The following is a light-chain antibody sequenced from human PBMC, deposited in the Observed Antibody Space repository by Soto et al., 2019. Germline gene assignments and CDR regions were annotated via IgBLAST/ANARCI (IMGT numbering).Light chain of an antibody. J-gene: IGKJ2*03. CDR2: GAS. CDR3: QKYDTSPYS. Sequence: ESVSAQSPGILSLSPGEGATLSCRSSQTVISNYLAWYQKKPGQAPRLLIYGASSRATGVPDRFSGSGSGTDFTLTISRLEPEDCAVYYCQKYDTSPYSFGQGTNLEIK. CDR1: QTVISNY. V-gene: IGKV3-20*01.